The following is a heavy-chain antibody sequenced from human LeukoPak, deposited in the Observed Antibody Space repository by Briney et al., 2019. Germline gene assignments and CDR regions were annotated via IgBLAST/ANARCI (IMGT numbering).Heavy chain of an antibody. D-gene: IGHD3-22*01. V-gene: IGHV1-2*02. J-gene: IGHJ4*02. CDR2: INPNSGGT. CDR3: ARELNSSGYYY. Sequence: GASVKVSCKASGYTFTGYYMHWVRQAPGQGLEXXGWINPNSGGTNYAQKFQGRVTMTRDTSISTAYMELSRLRSDDTAVYYCARELNSSGYYYWGQGTLVTVSS. CDR1: GYTFTGYY.